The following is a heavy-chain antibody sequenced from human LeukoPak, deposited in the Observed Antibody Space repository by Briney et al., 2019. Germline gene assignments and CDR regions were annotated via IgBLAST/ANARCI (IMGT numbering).Heavy chain of an antibody. CDR2: ITSNSKYI. J-gene: IGHJ3*02. CDR3: ARVGSTRQWLDWANLNTEIGYAFDI. Sequence: PGGSLRLSCTASGFTFSSYTMNWVRQAPGKGLEWISSITSNSKYIFYADSLKGRFTISRDNAKNSLYLQMNSLRAEDTAVYYCARVGSTRQWLDWANLNTEIGYAFDIWGQGTMVTVSS. V-gene: IGHV3-21*01. CDR1: GFTFSSYT. D-gene: IGHD6-19*01.